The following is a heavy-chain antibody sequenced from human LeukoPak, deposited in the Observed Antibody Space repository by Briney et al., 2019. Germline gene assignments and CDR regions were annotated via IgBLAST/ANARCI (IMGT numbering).Heavy chain of an antibody. CDR3: AKDQVMAYFDY. D-gene: IGHD2-21*01. J-gene: IGHJ4*02. Sequence: SGGSLRLSCAASGNYWMHWVRQAPGKGLVWVSHINSDGSWTSYADSVKGRFTISRDNSKNTLYLQMNSLRAENTAVYYCAKDQVMAYFDYWGQGTLVTVSS. CDR1: GNYW. V-gene: IGHV3-74*01. CDR2: INSDGSWT.